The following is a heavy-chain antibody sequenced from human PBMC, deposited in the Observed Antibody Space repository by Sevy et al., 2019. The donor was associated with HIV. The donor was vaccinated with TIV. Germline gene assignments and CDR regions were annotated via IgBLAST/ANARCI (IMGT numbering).Heavy chain of an antibody. D-gene: IGHD1-7*01. J-gene: IGHJ3*02. CDR3: AKDRIWELGDAFDI. Sequence: GGSLRLSCVASGFTFSSYAMSWVRQAPGKGLEWVSAIGGSGGSTYYADSVKGRFALSRDNSKNTLYLQMNNLRAEDTAIYFCAKDRIWELGDAFDIWGQGTMVTVSS. V-gene: IGHV3-23*01. CDR1: GFTFSSYA. CDR2: IGGSGGST.